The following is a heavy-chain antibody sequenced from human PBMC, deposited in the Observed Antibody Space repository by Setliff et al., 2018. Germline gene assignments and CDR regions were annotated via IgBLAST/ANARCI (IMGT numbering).Heavy chain of an antibody. CDR2: IYHSGST. CDR3: AREGYYDSSGPDDAFDI. Sequence: SETLSLTCGVSGYSISSGYYWGWIRQPPGKGLEWIGSIYHSGSTYYNPSLKSRVTISVDTSKNQFSLKLSSVTAADTAVYYCAREGYYDSSGPDDAFDIWGQGTMVPVSS. V-gene: IGHV4-38-2*02. CDR1: GYSISSGYY. J-gene: IGHJ3*02. D-gene: IGHD3-22*01.